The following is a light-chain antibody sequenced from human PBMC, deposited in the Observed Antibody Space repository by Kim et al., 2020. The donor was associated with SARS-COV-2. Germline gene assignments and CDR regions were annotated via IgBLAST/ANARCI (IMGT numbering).Light chain of an antibody. CDR3: CSYAGSVV. V-gene: IGLV2-23*01. CDR1: GSYNL. CDR2: EGS. Sequence: GSYNLVSWYQQHPGKAPKLMIYEGSKRPSGVSNRFSGSKSGNTASLTISGLQAEDEADYYCCSYAGSVVFGGGTQLTVL. J-gene: IGLJ2*01.